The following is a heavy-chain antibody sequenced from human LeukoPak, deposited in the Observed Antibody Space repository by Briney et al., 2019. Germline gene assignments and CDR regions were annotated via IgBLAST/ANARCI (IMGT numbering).Heavy chain of an antibody. CDR3: ARQAWDIVVVPAAMHAFDI. CDR1: GYSITSYW. Sequence: GESLKISCKGSGYSITSYWLGWVRQMPGKGLEWMGIIYPGDSDTRYSPSFQGQVTISADKSISTAYLQWSSLKASDTAMYYCARQAWDIVVVPAAMHAFDIWGQGTMVTVSS. D-gene: IGHD2-2*01. CDR2: IYPGDSDT. V-gene: IGHV5-51*01. J-gene: IGHJ3*02.